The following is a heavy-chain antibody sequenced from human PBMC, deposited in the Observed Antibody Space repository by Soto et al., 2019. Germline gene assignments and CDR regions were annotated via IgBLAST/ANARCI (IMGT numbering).Heavy chain of an antibody. V-gene: IGHV4-31*03. Sequence: SETLSLTCTVSGGSISSGGYYRSWIRQHPGKGLEWIGYIYYSGSTYYNPSLKSRVTISVDTSKNQFSLKLSSVTAADTAVYYCARDGYSSSWYAPTAGYYGMDVWGQGTTVTVSS. D-gene: IGHD6-13*01. CDR1: GGSISSGGYY. J-gene: IGHJ6*02. CDR3: ARDGYSSSWYAPTAGYYGMDV. CDR2: IYYSGST.